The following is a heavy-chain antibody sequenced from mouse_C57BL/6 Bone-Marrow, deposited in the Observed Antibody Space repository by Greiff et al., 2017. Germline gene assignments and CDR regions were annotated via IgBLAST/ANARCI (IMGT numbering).Heavy chain of an antibody. J-gene: IGHJ1*03. CDR3: ARGDWARFDV. CDR2: IYPRSGNT. CDR1: GYTFTSYG. Sequence: VHLVESGAELARPGASVKLSCKASGYTFTSYGISWVKQRTGQGLEWIGEIYPRSGNTYYNEKFKGKATLTADKSSSTAYMELRSLTSEDSAVYFCARGDWARFDVWGTGTTVTVSS. D-gene: IGHD4-1*01. V-gene: IGHV1-81*01.